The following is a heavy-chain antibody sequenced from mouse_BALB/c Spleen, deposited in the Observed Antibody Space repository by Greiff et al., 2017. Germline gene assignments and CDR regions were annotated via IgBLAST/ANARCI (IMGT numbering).Heavy chain of an antibody. Sequence: EVQLVESGGGLVQPGGSRKLSCAASGFTFSSFGMHWVRQAPEKGLEWVAYISSGSSTIYYADTVKGRFTISRDNPKNTLFLQMTSQRSEDTAMYYCARKGTSYAMDYWGQGTSVTVSS. CDR3: ARKGTSYAMDY. CDR2: ISSGSSTI. CDR1: GFTFSSFG. J-gene: IGHJ4*01. V-gene: IGHV5-17*02.